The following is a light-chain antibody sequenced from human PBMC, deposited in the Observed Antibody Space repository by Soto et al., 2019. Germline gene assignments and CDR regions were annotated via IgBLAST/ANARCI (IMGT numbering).Light chain of an antibody. V-gene: IGKV3-11*01. CDR3: QQRNNWPPVT. CDR1: QSVSRH. J-gene: IGKJ4*01. Sequence: EIVLTQSPATLYLSPGERTTLSCRASQSVSRHLAWYQQKPGQAPRLLIYDPSNRATGLPARFSGSGSGTDFTLTISSLEPEDFAVYYCQQRNNWPPVTFGGGTKVEIK. CDR2: DPS.